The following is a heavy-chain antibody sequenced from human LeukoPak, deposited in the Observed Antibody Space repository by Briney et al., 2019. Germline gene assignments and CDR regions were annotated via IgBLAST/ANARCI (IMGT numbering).Heavy chain of an antibody. V-gene: IGHV4-59*11. J-gene: IGHJ5*02. CDR2: IYSSRNT. Sequence: PSETLSLTCTVSGGSISSHYWSWIRQSLGKGLEWIGYIYSSRNTIYNPSLRGRVTMSLDTSKNQFSLKLNSVTAADTAVYYCARYDCSSATCYTWWFDPWGQGTLVTVSS. CDR3: ARYDCSSATCYTWWFDP. D-gene: IGHD2-2*02. CDR1: GGSISSHY.